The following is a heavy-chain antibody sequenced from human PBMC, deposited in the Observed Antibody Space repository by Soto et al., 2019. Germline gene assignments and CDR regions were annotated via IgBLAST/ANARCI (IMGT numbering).Heavy chain of an antibody. D-gene: IGHD1-1*01. J-gene: IGHJ4*02. Sequence: ASVKVSCKASGYTFTTYALHWVRQAPGQRLEWMGWINAGNGNTKYSQKFQGRVTITRDTSASTAYMELSSLRSEDTAVYYCANSNCANKNFDYWGQGTLVPVSS. V-gene: IGHV1-3*01. CDR2: INAGNGNT. CDR3: ANSNCANKNFDY. CDR1: GYTFTTYA.